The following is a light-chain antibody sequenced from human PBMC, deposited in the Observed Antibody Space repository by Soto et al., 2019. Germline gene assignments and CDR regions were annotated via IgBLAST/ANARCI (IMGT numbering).Light chain of an antibody. J-gene: IGKJ1*01. V-gene: IGKV1-39*01. CDR1: QSISRY. CDR3: QQSYSTLWT. CDR2: LTS. Sequence: IQMTQSPSSLSASVGDRVSITCRASQSISRYLNWYQQKPGKAPKLLISLTSSLQSEVPSRFSGSGSGTDLTLTISSLQPEDFATYYCQQSYSTLWTFGQGTKVDIK.